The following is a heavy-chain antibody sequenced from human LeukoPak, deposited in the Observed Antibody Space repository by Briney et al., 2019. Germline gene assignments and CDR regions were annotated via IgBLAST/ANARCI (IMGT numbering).Heavy chain of an antibody. CDR2: IIPIFGTA. Sequence: SVKVSCKASGGTFSSYAISWVRQAPGQGLEWMGGIIPIFGTANYAQKFQGRVTITADKSTSTAYLELSSLRSEDTAVYCCGRGGGGAMVRGVIPNWFDPWGQGTLVTVSS. J-gene: IGHJ5*02. D-gene: IGHD3-10*01. CDR3: GRGGGGAMVRGVIPNWFDP. CDR1: GGTFSSYA. V-gene: IGHV1-69*06.